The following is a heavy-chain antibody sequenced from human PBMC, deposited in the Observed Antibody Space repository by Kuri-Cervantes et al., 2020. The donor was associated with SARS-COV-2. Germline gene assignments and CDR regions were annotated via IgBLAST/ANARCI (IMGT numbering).Heavy chain of an antibody. CDR3: ARHPLSYCGGDCSSPSWYFDL. V-gene: IGHV1-69*02. Sequence: SVKVSCKASGGTFSSYTISWVRQAPEQGPEWMGRIIPILGIANYAQKFQGRVTITADKSTSTAYMELSSLRSEDTAVYYCARHPLSYCGGDCSSPSWYFDLWGRGTLVTVSS. J-gene: IGHJ2*01. CDR2: IIPILGIA. CDR1: GGTFSSYT. D-gene: IGHD2-21*02.